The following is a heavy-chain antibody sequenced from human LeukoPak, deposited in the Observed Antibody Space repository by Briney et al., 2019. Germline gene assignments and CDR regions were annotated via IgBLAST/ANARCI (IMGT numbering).Heavy chain of an antibody. V-gene: IGHV3-20*04. D-gene: IGHD3/OR15-3a*01. CDR2: INWNGGST. Sequence: RAGGSLRLSCAASGFTFDDYGMSWVRQAPGKGLEWVSGINWNGGSTGYADSVKGRFTISRDNAKNSLYLQMNSLRAEDTALYYCARASGSNYYYYYMDVWGKGTTVTVSS. CDR3: ARASGSNYYYYYMDV. J-gene: IGHJ6*03. CDR1: GFTFDDYG.